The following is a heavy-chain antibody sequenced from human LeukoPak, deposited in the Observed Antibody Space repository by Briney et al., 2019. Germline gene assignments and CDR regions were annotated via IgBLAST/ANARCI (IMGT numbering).Heavy chain of an antibody. V-gene: IGHV4-59*08. CDR3: ARQGNGDLYYFDY. CDR2: IYYSGST. J-gene: IGHJ4*02. Sequence: PSETLSLTCTVSGGSISYYYWSWIRQPPGKGLEWIGYIYYSGSTKYIPSLKSQITISVDTSKNQFSLKLSSVTAADTAMYYCARQGNGDLYYFDYWGQGTLVTVSS. D-gene: IGHD4-17*01. CDR1: GGSISYYY.